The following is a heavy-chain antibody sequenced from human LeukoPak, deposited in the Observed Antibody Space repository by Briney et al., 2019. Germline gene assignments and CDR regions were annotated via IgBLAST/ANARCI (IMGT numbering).Heavy chain of an antibody. CDR1: GFTFSSYA. J-gene: IGHJ6*04. D-gene: IGHD3-10*02. CDR3: AELGITMIGGV. V-gene: IGHV3-23*01. CDR2: ISGSGTNT. Sequence: PGGSLRLSCAASGFTFSSYAMSWVRQAPGKGLEWVSVISGSGTNTYYADSVKGRFTISRDSAKNSLYLQMNSLRAEDTAVYYCAELGITMIGGVWGKGTTVTISS.